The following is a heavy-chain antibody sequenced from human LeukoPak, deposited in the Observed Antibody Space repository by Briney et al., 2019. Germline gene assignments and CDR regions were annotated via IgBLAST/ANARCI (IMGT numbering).Heavy chain of an antibody. CDR3: ANSRGHGSGNL. D-gene: IGHD3-10*01. CDR1: GFTLSTNA. CDR2: ISGSGAST. Sequence: GGSLRLSCLTSGFTLSTNAMSWVRQAPGKGLEWISGISGSGASTYYADSVKGRFTISRDDSRNTLYLQMNSLRGDDTAVYYCANSRGHGSGNLWGQGTLVTVSS. J-gene: IGHJ5*02. V-gene: IGHV3-23*01.